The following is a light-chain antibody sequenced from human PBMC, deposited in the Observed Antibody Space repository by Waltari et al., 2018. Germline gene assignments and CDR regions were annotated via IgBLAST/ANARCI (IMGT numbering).Light chain of an antibody. CDR3: QQYYSYPH. CDR1: QDISNS. V-gene: IGKV1-NL1*01. Sequence: DIQMTQSPSSLSASVGDRVTFTCRASQDISNSLAWYQQKPGKAPKLLVYAASTLEGGVPSRFSGSGSGTDYTLTISSLQPDDFATYYCQQYYSYPHFGGGTKVEIK. CDR2: AAS. J-gene: IGKJ4*01.